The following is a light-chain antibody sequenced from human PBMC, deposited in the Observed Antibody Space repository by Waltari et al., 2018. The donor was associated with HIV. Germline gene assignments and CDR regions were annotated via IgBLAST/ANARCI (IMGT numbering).Light chain of an antibody. Sequence: QSALTQPASVSGSPGQSITISCPGTSSDVGAYDYVSWYQQHPGKAPKLMIYDVNNRPSGVSHRFSGSKSATTASLTISGLQAEDEADYYCSSYTTSSTYVFGTGTKVTVL. J-gene: IGLJ1*01. CDR1: SSDVGAYDY. CDR2: DVN. CDR3: SSYTTSSTYV. V-gene: IGLV2-14*03.